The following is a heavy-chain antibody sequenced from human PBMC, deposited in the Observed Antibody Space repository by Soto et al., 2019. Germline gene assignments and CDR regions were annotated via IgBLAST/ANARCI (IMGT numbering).Heavy chain of an antibody. J-gene: IGHJ5*02. D-gene: IGHD3-3*01. CDR1: GGSISSSSYY. CDR3: ARHPVITIFGVVIWEPWFDP. Sequence: SETLSLTCTVSGGSISSSSYYWGWIRQPPGKGLEWIGSIYYSGSTYYNPSLKSRVTISVDTSKNQFSLKLSSVTAADTAVYYCARHPVITIFGVVIWEPWFDPWGQGTLVTVSS. CDR2: IYYSGST. V-gene: IGHV4-39*01.